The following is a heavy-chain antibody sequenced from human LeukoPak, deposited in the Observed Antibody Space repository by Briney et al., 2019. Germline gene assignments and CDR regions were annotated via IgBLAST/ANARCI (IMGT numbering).Heavy chain of an antibody. J-gene: IGHJ5*02. CDR3: VTDENAYSYGA. D-gene: IGHD2-21*01. Sequence: GGSLRLSCAASGVTFITAWMNWVRQAPEKGLEWVGRIKSNAEGGTTDYAAPVEGRFTISRDDSKNTLFLQKNSLKVEDTAVYYCVTDENAYSYGAWGQGTLVTVSS. V-gene: IGHV3-15*01. CDR2: IKSNAEGGTT. CDR1: GVTFITAW.